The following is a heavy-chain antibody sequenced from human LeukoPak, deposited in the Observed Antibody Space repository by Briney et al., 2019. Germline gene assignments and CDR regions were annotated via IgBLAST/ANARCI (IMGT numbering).Heavy chain of an antibody. Sequence: ASVKVSCKASGGTFSSYAINWVRQATGQGLEWMGWMNPNSGNTGYAQKFQGRVTMTRNTSVSTAYMELSSLRSEDTAVYYCARGRHYGSPYKNWGQGTLVTVSS. D-gene: IGHD3-10*01. CDR1: GGTFSSYA. V-gene: IGHV1-8*02. CDR2: MNPNSGNT. J-gene: IGHJ4*02. CDR3: ARGRHYGSPYKN.